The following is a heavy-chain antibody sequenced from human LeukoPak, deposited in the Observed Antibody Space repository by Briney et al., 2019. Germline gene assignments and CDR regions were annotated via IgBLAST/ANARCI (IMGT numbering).Heavy chain of an antibody. V-gene: IGHV3-30*18. CDR2: ISYDGSNK. CDR3: ANSGSGSYSSPYYYYGMDV. J-gene: IGHJ6*04. D-gene: IGHD3-10*01. CDR1: GFTFSSYG. Sequence: GRSLRLSCAASGFTFSSYGMHWVRQAPGKGLEWVAVISYDGSNKYYADSVKGRFTISRDNPKNTLYLQMNSLRAKDTAVYYCANSGSGSYSSPYYYYGMDVWGEGTTVTVSS.